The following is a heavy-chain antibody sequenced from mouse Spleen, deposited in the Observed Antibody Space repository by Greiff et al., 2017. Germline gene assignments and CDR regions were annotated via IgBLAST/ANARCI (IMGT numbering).Heavy chain of an antibody. V-gene: IGHV1-55*01. D-gene: IGHD1-1*01. CDR3: AREGAVAHWYFDV. Sequence: QVQLQQPGAELVKPGASVKMSCQASGYTFTSHWINWVKQRPGQGLEWIGDIYPGSGSTNYNEKFKSKATLTVDTSSSTAYMQLSSLTSEDSAVYYCAREGAVAHWYFDVWGAGTTVTVSS. CDR2: IYPGSGST. CDR1: GYTFTSHW. J-gene: IGHJ1*01.